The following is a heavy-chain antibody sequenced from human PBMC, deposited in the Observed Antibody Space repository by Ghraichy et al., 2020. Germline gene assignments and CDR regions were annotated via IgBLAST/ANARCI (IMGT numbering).Heavy chain of an antibody. V-gene: IGHV3-23*01. CDR3: AKAGLLLWFPIDY. CDR2: ISGSGGST. Sequence: GGSLRLSCVASGFTFSSYAMSWVRQAPGKGLEWVSAISGSGGSTYYADSVKGRFTISRDNSKNTLYLQMNSLRAEDTAVYYCAKAGLLLWFPIDYWGQGTLVTVSS. CDR1: GFTFSSYA. D-gene: IGHD3-10*01. J-gene: IGHJ4*02.